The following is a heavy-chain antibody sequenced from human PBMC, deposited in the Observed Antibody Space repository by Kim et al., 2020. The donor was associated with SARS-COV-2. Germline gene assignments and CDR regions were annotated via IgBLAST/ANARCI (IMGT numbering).Heavy chain of an antibody. CDR1: GFTFSSYA. D-gene: IGHD3-22*01. CDR2: ISGSGGST. CDR3: AKDSVGYYYDSSGYSDLLFEADYYGMDV. Sequence: GGSLRLSCAASGFTFSSYAMSWVRQAPGKGLEWVSAISGSGGSTYYADSVKGRFTISRDNSKNTLYLQMNSLRAEDTAVYYCAKDSVGYYYDSSGYSDLLFEADYYGMDVWGQGTTVTVSS. V-gene: IGHV3-23*01. J-gene: IGHJ6*02.